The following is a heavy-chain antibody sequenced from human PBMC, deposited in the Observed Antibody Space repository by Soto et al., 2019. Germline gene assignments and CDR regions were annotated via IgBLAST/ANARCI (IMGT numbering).Heavy chain of an antibody. CDR2: IKQDGSEK. V-gene: IGHV3-7*05. Sequence: EVQLVESGGGLVQPGGSLRLSCAASGFTFSSYWMSWVRQAPGKGLERVANIKQDGSEKYYVDSVKGRFTISRDNAKNSLYLQMNSLRAEDTAVYYCAREVVRKQWLVRGPFDYWGQGTLVTVSS. CDR1: GFTFSSYW. J-gene: IGHJ4*02. D-gene: IGHD6-19*01. CDR3: AREVVRKQWLVRGPFDY.